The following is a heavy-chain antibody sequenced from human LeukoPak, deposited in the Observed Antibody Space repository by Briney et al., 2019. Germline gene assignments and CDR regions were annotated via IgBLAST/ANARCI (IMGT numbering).Heavy chain of an antibody. CDR2: IYLGVST. CDR1: GDSLSTYY. CDR3: ARWALKGYYADV. V-gene: IGHV4-4*09. Sequence: SETLSLTCTISGDSLSTYYWTWIRQPPGKGLEWIGYIYLGVSTNYNPSLKSRVTLSVDTSKNQFSLRLTSLTAADTATYYCARWALKGYYADVWGTGTTVIVSS. D-gene: IGHD2-2*01. J-gene: IGHJ6*04.